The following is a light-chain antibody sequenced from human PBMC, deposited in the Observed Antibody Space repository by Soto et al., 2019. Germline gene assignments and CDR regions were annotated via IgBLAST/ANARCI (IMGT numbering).Light chain of an antibody. CDR2: EAS. J-gene: IGLJ2*01. CDR3: CSIAGSGKI. CDR1: SSDIGSYNL. V-gene: IGLV2-23*01. Sequence: QSALTQPASVSGSPGQSITISCNGTSSDIGSYNLVSWYQQHPGKAPKLMIYEASKRPSGDSNRFSGSKSSNTASLTISAVEAEDEADYCCCSIAGSGKIFGGGTKLTVL.